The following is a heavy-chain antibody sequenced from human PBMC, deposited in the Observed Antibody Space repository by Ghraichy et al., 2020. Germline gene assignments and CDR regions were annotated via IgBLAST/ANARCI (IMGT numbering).Heavy chain of an antibody. Sequence: GGSLRLSCAASGFTFSSYAMSWVRQAPGKGLEWVSHISGSGGTTYYADSVKGRFTISRDKSKNTLYLQMNSLRAEDTAVYYCAKAGGSYIDLFDCLGKGTLVTVSS. CDR2: ISGSGGTT. V-gene: IGHV3-23*01. J-gene: IGHJ4*02. CDR3: AKAGGSYIDLFDC. CDR1: GFTFSSYA. D-gene: IGHD1-26*01.